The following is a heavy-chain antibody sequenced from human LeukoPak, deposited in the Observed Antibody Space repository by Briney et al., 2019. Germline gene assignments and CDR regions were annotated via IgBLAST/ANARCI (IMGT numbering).Heavy chain of an antibody. CDR1: GFTVSSHY. D-gene: IGHD3-10*01. CDR3: AASYGSGSYGH. CDR2: IYSGGNT. J-gene: IGHJ4*02. V-gene: IGHV3-53*01. Sequence: GGSLRLSCAASGFTVSSHYMSWVRQAPGKGLEWVSVIYSGGNTYYADSVKGRFTISRDNFKNTLYLQMNSLSTEDTAVYYCAASYGSGSYGHWGQGTLVTVSS.